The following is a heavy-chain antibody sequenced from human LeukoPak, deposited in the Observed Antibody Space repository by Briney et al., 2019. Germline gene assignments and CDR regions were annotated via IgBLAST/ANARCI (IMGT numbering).Heavy chain of an antibody. CDR3: ARDLSRGKSGWYDY. D-gene: IGHD6-19*01. CDR2: ISSSSSYT. Sequence: PGGSLRLSCAASGFTFSSYSMNWVRQAPGKGLEWVSSISSSSSYTNSADSVKGRFTISRDNAKNSLYLQMNSLRAEDTAMYYCARDLSRGKSGWYDYWGQGTLVTVSS. J-gene: IGHJ4*02. V-gene: IGHV3-21*04. CDR1: GFTFSSYS.